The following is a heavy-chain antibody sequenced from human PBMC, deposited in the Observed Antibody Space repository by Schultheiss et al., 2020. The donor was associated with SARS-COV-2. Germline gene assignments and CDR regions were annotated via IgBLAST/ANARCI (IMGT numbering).Heavy chain of an antibody. V-gene: IGHV1-69*04. Sequence: SVKVSCKASGYTFTSYGISWVRQAPGQGLEWMGRIIPILGIANYAQKFQGRVTITADKSTSTAYMELSSLRAEDTAVYYCARDLPQDTIFGVVPNYYYYYGMDVWGQGTTVTVSS. D-gene: IGHD3-3*01. CDR1: GYTFTSYG. CDR3: ARDLPQDTIFGVVPNYYYYYGMDV. CDR2: IIPILGIA. J-gene: IGHJ6*02.